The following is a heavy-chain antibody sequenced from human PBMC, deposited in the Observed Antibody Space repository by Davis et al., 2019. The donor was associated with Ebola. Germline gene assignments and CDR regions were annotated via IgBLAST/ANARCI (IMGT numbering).Heavy chain of an antibody. D-gene: IGHD3-22*01. V-gene: IGHV3-23*01. CDR2: INDIGGNP. J-gene: IGHJ4*02. CDR3: ARGDSRLFDY. Sequence: GESLKISCEVSGFTFSSYAMSWVRQAPGKGLQWVSGINDIGGNPQHADSVKGRFTISRDNAKNTLYLQMNSLRAEDTAVYYCARGDSRLFDYWGQGTLVTVSS. CDR1: GFTFSSYA.